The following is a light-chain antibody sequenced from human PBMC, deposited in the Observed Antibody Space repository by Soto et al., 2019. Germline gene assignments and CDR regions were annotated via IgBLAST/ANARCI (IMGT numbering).Light chain of an antibody. J-gene: IGKJ1*01. CDR3: QQYDNWPPWT. V-gene: IGKV3-15*01. CDR1: QSVSSN. CDR2: GAS. Sequence: EIVMTQSPATLSVSPGERAPLSCRASQSVSSNLAWYQQKPGQAPRLLIYGASTRATGIPARFSGSGPGTELTLTISSLQSEDFAIYYCQQYDNWPPWTFGQGTKVDFK.